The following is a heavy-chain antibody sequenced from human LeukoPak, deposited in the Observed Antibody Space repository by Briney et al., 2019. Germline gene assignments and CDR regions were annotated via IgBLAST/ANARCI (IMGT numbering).Heavy chain of an antibody. CDR2: ISSRSSFI. J-gene: IGHJ3*01. D-gene: IGHD2-2*01. V-gene: IGHV3-21*01. CDR1: EFTFSDYT. CDR3: ARDWARIGYCSSANCPDAFDL. Sequence: GGSLRLSCVASEFTFSDYTMNWVRQAPGKGLEWDSSISSRSSFIYYADSVRGRFTISRDNARNSVYLQMDSLRAEDTAVYFCARDWARIGYCSSANCPDAFDLWGQGTMVTVSS.